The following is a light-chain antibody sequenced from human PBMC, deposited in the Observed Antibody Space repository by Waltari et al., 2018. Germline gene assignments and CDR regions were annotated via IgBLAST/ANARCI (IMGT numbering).Light chain of an antibody. J-gene: IGLJ1*01. CDR1: SADVGGYNY. Sequence: QSALTQPASVSGSPGQSITISCTGTSADVGGYNYVSWYQQYPGKAPQLMIYEVSFRPSGISNRFSGSKSGNTATLTISGRQAEDEADYYCSSKTSASGVFGTGTTVTVL. V-gene: IGLV2-14*01. CDR2: EVS. CDR3: SSKTSASGV.